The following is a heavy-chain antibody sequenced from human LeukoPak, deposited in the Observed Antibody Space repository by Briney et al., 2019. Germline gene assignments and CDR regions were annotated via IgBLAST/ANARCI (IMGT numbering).Heavy chain of an antibody. CDR3: AKDPARYGGTYYFDY. Sequence: GRSLRLSCAASGFTFSSYTMHWVRQAPGKGLEWVAVIWYDESKKCYADSVKGRFTISRDISKNTLYLQMNSLRAEDTAVYYCAKDPARYGGTYYFDYWGQGILVTVSS. J-gene: IGHJ4*02. D-gene: IGHD1-26*01. CDR1: GFTFSSYT. V-gene: IGHV3-33*06. CDR2: IWYDESKK.